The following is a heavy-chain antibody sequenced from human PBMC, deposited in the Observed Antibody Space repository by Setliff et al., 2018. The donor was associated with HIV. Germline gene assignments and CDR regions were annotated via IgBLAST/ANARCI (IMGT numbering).Heavy chain of an antibody. D-gene: IGHD3-10*01. V-gene: IGHV4-59*01. CDR2: SYYRGST. Sequence: SETLSLTCTVSGGSISSYYWSWIRQPPGKGLEWIGYSYYRGSTNYNPSLKSRVTISVDTSKNQFPLKLSSVTAADTAVYYCARLDYGSGSYPYLFDYWGQGTLVTVSS. J-gene: IGHJ4*02. CDR1: GGSISSYY. CDR3: ARLDYGSGSYPYLFDY.